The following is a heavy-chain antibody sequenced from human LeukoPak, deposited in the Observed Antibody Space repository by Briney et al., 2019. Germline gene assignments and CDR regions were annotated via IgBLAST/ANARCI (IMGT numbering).Heavy chain of an antibody. J-gene: IGHJ6*03. CDR3: ARSSEGRYYYDSSGYSYYYYMDV. D-gene: IGHD3-22*01. CDR2: IYFSGST. CDR1: GDAISSINYY. Sequence: SETLSLTCTVSGDAISSINYYWGWIRQPPGKGLEWIGDIYFSGSTYYSPSLKSRVTISVDTSKNQFSLKLNSVTAADTAVYYCARSSEGRYYYDSSGYSYYYYMDVWGKGTTVTISS. V-gene: IGHV4-39*07.